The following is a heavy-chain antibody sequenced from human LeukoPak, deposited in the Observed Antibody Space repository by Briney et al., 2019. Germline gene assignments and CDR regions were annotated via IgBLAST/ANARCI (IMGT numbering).Heavy chain of an antibody. Sequence: PGGSLRLSCAASGFTFSSFAMSWVRQAPGKGLEWVSAISGDGGSAYYADSVKGRFTISRDLSKNTLYLQMNSLRAEDTALYYCARKYSGTNPFDYWGQGTLVTVSS. J-gene: IGHJ4*02. D-gene: IGHD1-26*01. CDR2: ISGDGGSA. CDR3: ARKYSGTNPFDY. V-gene: IGHV3-23*01. CDR1: GFTFSSFA.